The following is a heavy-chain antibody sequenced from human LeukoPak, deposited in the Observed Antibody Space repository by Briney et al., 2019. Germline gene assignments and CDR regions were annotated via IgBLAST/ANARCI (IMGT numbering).Heavy chain of an antibody. D-gene: IGHD5-18*01. J-gene: IGHJ3*02. V-gene: IGHV3-20*04. Sequence: GGSLRLSCAASGFTFDDYGMSWVRQAPGKGLEWVSGINWNGGSTGYADSVKGRFTISRDNAKNSLYLQMNSLRAEDMAVYYCARGGYSYGYHGAFDIWGQGTMVTVSS. CDR1: GFTFDDYG. CDR3: ARGGYSYGYHGAFDI. CDR2: INWNGGST.